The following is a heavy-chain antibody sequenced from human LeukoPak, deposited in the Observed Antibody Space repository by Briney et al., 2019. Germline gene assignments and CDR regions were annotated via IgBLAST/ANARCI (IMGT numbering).Heavy chain of an antibody. V-gene: IGHV4-59*08. Sequence: SETLSLTCTVSGGSISSYYWSWIRQPPGKGLEWIGYIYYSGSTNYNPSLKSRVTISADTSKNQFSLKLSSVTAADTAVYYCARAGAAGRLVYNWFDPWGQGTLVTVSS. CDR1: GGSISSYY. J-gene: IGHJ5*02. CDR3: ARAGAAGRLVYNWFDP. CDR2: IYYSGST. D-gene: IGHD5/OR15-5a*01.